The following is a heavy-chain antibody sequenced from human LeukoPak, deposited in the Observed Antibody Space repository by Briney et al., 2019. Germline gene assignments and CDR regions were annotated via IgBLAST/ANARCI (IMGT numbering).Heavy chain of an antibody. Sequence: PGGSLRLSCAASGFTVRNYWMSWVRQAPGKGLDWVAYIKQDGSEKNYVDPVKGRFTISRDNAKNSLYLQMNSLRAEDTAVYYCARGHYGMDVWGQGTTVTVSS. CDR2: IKQDGSEK. V-gene: IGHV3-7*05. CDR1: GFTVRNYW. J-gene: IGHJ6*02. CDR3: ARGHYGMDV.